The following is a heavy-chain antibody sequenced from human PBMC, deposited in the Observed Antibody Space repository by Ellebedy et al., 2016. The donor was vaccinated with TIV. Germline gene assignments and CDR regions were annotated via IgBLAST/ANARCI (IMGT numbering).Heavy chain of an antibody. CDR1: GFNFRSYW. CDR2: IRQEGDEI. D-gene: IGHD4-17*01. J-gene: IGHJ5*02. Sequence: GESLKISCAASGFNFRSYWMTWVRQAPGKGLEWVAKIRQEGDEIYYVESVKGRFTISRDNAKNSLFRQMNSLRVEDTAVCYCARRASYGDYAVQVNPWFDPWGQGTLVTVSS. CDR3: ARRASYGDYAVQVNPWFDP. V-gene: IGHV3-7*01.